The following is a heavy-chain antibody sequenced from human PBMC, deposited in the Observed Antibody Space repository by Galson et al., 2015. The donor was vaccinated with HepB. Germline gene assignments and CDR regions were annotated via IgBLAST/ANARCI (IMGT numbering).Heavy chain of an antibody. V-gene: IGHV4-39*07. CDR1: GGSISSSSYY. Sequence: QVQLQESGPGLVKPSETLSLTCTVSGGSISSSSYYWGWIRQPPGTGLEWIGSIYYSGCTYYNPSLKSRVTISVDTSKNQFSLKLSSVTAADTAVYYCARAPGYCSSTSCYFDAFDIWGQGTMVTVSS. D-gene: IGHD2-2*01. J-gene: IGHJ3*02. CDR2: IYYSGCT. CDR3: ARAPGYCSSTSCYFDAFDI.